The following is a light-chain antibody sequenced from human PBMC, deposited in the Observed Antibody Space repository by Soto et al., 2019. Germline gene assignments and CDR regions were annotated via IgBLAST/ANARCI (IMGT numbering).Light chain of an antibody. CDR1: SRDIGGYDF. J-gene: IGLJ1*01. Sequence: QSVLTQPPSASGSPGQAVTISCTGTSRDIGGYDFVSWYQVRPGEAPQLIIYNVNGRPSGVPRRFSGSKSGNTASLTVSGPQAVDEADYYCSSYSDNNICVFGTGTKVNVL. V-gene: IGLV2-8*01. CDR2: NVN. CDR3: SSYSDNNICV.